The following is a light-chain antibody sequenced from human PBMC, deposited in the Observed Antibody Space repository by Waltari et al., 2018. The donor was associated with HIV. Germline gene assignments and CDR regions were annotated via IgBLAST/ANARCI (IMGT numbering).Light chain of an antibody. J-gene: IGLJ3*02. V-gene: IGLV8-61*01. Sequence: QTVVTQEPSFSVSPGGTVTLTCGLSSGSVSTNSYPSWYQQTPGQAPRTLIYSTNSLSSGVPARFSGSIVGNKAALTITGAQADDESDYYCVLYMGSGVWVFGGGTKLTVL. CDR2: STN. CDR3: VLYMGSGVWV. CDR1: SGSVSTNSY.